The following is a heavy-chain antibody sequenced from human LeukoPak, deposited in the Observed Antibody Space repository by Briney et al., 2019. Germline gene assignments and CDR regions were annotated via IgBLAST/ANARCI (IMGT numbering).Heavy chain of an antibody. V-gene: IGHV3-7*01. Sequence: GGSLRLSCAASGFTSSSYWMSWVRQAPGKGLEWVANIKQDGGEKYYVDSVKGRFTISRDNAKNSLYLQMNSLRAEDTAVYYCARVGVYGDAYYYYYGMDVWGQGTTVTVSS. CDR1: GFTSSSYW. CDR2: IKQDGGEK. J-gene: IGHJ6*02. D-gene: IGHD4-17*01. CDR3: ARVGVYGDAYYYYYGMDV.